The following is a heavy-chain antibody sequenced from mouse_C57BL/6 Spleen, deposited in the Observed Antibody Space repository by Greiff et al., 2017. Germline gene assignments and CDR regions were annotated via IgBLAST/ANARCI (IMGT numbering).Heavy chain of an antibody. Sequence: VQLQQSGPELVKPGASVKISCKASGYSFTDYNMNWVKQSNGKSLEWIGVINPNYGTTSYNQKFKGKATLTVDQSSSTAYMQLNSLTSEDSAVYYCSTSGSNPNWYFDVWGTGTTVTVSS. CDR1: GYSFTDYN. J-gene: IGHJ1*03. CDR3: STSGSNPNWYFDV. D-gene: IGHD2-5*01. CDR2: INPNYGTT. V-gene: IGHV1-39*01.